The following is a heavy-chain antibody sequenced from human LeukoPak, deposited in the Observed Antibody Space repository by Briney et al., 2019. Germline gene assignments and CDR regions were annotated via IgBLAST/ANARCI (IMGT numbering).Heavy chain of an antibody. V-gene: IGHV3-23*01. D-gene: IGHD2-2*01. J-gene: IGHJ6*04. CDR1: GFTFSSYA. CDR3: ARYQLLLLWYYYGMDV. CDR2: ISGSSGST. Sequence: RGSLRLSCAASGFTFSSYAMSWVRQAPGKGLEWVSAISGSSGSTYYADSVKGRFTISRDNSKNTLYLQMNSLRAEDTAVYYCARYQLLLLWYYYGMDVWGEGTTVTVSS.